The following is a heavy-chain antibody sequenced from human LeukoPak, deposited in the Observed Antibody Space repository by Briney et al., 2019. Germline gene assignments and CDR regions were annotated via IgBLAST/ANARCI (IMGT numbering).Heavy chain of an antibody. CDR2: IDLSGSTL. V-gene: IGHV3-48*04. D-gene: IGHD2-2*01. J-gene: IGHJ6*02. CDR1: GFTFSSYT. Sequence: GESLRLSCAASGFTFSSYTMNWVRQAPGKGLEGVSYIDLSGSTLYYVDSVKGRFTISRDNAKNSLYLQMNSLRAEDTAVYYCATINIVVVPAAPDYGMDVWGQGTTVTVSS. CDR3: ATINIVVVPAAPDYGMDV.